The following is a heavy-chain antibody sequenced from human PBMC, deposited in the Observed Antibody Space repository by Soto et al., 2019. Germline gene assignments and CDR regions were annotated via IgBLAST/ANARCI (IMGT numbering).Heavy chain of an antibody. CDR3: AREDIVGGGFDP. CDR2: IYYSGST. CDR1: GGSISMGDYY. Sequence: SETLSLACTVSGGSISMGDYYWSWIRQPAGKGLEWIGYIYYSGSTYYNPSLKSRVTISVDTSKNQFSLKLSSVTAADTAVYYCAREDIVGGGFDPWGQGTLVTVSS. D-gene: IGHD2-15*01. V-gene: IGHV4-30-4*01. J-gene: IGHJ5*02.